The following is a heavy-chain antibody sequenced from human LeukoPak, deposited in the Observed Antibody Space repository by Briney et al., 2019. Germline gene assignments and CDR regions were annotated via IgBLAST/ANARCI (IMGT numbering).Heavy chain of an antibody. V-gene: IGHV3-33*01. Sequence: PGRSLRLSCAASGFTFSSYGMHWVRQAPGKGLEWVAVIWYDGSNKYYADSVKGRFTISRDNSKNTLYLQMNSLRAEDTAVYYCARGESSRVTTVIPYWYFDLWGRGTLVTVSS. CDR1: GFTFSSYG. J-gene: IGHJ2*01. CDR3: ARGESSRVTTVIPYWYFDL. D-gene: IGHD4-17*01. CDR2: IWYDGSNK.